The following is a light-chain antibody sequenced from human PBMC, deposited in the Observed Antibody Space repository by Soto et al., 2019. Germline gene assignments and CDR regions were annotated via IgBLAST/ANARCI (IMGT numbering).Light chain of an antibody. CDR1: QSVSSN. J-gene: IGKJ5*01. CDR2: GAS. CDR3: QQYNNWPIT. Sequence: EIVLTQSPDTLSLSPRERATLSCRASQSVSSNLAWYQQKPGQAPRLLIYGASTRATGIPARFSGSGSGTEFTLTISSLQSEDFAVYYCQQYNNWPITFGQGTRLEIK. V-gene: IGKV3-15*01.